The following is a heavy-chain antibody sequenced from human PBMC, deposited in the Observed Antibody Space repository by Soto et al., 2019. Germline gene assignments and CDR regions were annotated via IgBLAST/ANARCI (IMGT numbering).Heavy chain of an antibody. CDR1: GFTFTSSA. Sequence: GASVKVSCKASGFTFTSSAMQWVRQARGQRLEWIGWIVVGSGNTNYAQKFQERVTITRDMSTSTAYMELSSLRSEDTAVYYCAADYYDSSGSFNWLDPWGQGTLVTVSS. CDR3: AADYYDSSGSFNWLDP. V-gene: IGHV1-58*02. D-gene: IGHD3-22*01. CDR2: IVVGSGNT. J-gene: IGHJ5*02.